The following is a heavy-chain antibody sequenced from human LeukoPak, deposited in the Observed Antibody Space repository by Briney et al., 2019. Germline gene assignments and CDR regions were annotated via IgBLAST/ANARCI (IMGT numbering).Heavy chain of an antibody. D-gene: IGHD4-11*01. J-gene: IGHJ4*02. V-gene: IGHV4-34*01. CDR2: INHSGST. Sequence: SETLSLTCAVYGGSFSGYYWSWIRQPPGKGLEWIGEINHSGSTNYNPSLKSRVTISIDTSKNQFSLKLSSVTAADTAVYYCARGSISNTFDFDYWGQGTLVTVSS. CDR1: GGSFSGYY. CDR3: ARGSISNTFDFDY.